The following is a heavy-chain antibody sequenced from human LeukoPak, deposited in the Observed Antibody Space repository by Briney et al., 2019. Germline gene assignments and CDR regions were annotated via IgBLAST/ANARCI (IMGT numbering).Heavy chain of an antibody. D-gene: IGHD1-14*01. J-gene: IGHJ5*02. Sequence: SETLSLTCTVFGGSISSTNYYWGWLRQPPGKGLEWIGSIYTSGSTNSNPSLKSRVTMSVDPSKTQFSLELSSVTAADTAVYYCARDLSSLGSGDNWFDPWGQGTLVTVSS. CDR3: ARDLSSLGSGDNWFDP. V-gene: IGHV4-39*07. CDR2: IYTSGST. CDR1: GGSISSTNYY.